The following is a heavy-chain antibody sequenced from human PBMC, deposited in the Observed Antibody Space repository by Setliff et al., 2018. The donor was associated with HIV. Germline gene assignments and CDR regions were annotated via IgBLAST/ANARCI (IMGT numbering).Heavy chain of an antibody. D-gene: IGHD6-13*01. CDR3: ARGRGSSSSWPIDY. CDR1: GDSISTDY. CDR2: IYNTGST. J-gene: IGHJ4*02. Sequence: ASETLSLTCTVSGDSISTDYWTWIRQPPGKGLEWIGYIYNTGSTYHSPSLESRVTISIDTSKNQFSLKLSSVTAADTAVYLCARGRGSSSSWPIDYWGQGTLVTVSS. V-gene: IGHV4-59*06.